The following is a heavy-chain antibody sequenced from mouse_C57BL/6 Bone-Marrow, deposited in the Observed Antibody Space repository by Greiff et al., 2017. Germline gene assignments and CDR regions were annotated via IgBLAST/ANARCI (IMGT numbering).Heavy chain of an antibody. D-gene: IGHD2-1*01. Sequence: VQLQQPGAELVKPGASVTLSCKASGYTFTSYWMHWVKQRPGQGLEWIGMIHPNSGSTNYNEKFKSKATLTVDKSSSTAYMHLSSLTSEDSAVYYCAAIDYGNYFDYWGQGTTLTVSS. V-gene: IGHV1-64*01. J-gene: IGHJ2*01. CDR1: GYTFTSYW. CDR3: AAIDYGNYFDY. CDR2: IHPNSGST.